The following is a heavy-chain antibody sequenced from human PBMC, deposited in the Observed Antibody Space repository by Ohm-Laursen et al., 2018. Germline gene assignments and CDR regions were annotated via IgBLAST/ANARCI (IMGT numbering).Heavy chain of an antibody. D-gene: IGHD6-13*01. CDR2: ISGSGGNT. CDR1: GFTFSNNA. Sequence: SLRLSCAASGFTFSNNAMSWVRQAPGKGLEWVSGISGSGGNTYYTDSVKGRFTISRDNSKNTVSLQMNSLRAEDTAVYYCAKVGGSSSSSSWSADYYGMDVCGQGITVTVSS. CDR3: AKVGGSSSSSSWSADYYGMDV. V-gene: IGHV3-23*01. J-gene: IGHJ6*02.